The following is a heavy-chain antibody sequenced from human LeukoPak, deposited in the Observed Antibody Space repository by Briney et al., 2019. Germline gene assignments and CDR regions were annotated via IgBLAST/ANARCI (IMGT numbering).Heavy chain of an antibody. J-gene: IGHJ6*03. D-gene: IGHD4-17*01. CDR1: GFTFSSYS. Sequence: GGSLRLSCAASGFTFSSYSMNWVSQAPGKGLEWVSYISSSSSSIYYADSVKGRFTISRDNAKNSLYLQMNSLRAEDTAVYYCARAPTLRDYGDYFYYMDVWGKGTTVTVSS. V-gene: IGHV3-48*01. CDR2: ISSSSSSI. CDR3: ARAPTLRDYGDYFYYMDV.